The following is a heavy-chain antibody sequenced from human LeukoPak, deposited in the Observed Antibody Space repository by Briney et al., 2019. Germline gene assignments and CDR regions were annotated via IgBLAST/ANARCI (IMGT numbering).Heavy chain of an antibody. CDR1: GFTFDDYA. CDR3: AKDMSDSSGYYYYYYMDV. J-gene: IGHJ6*03. Sequence: GGSLRLSCAASGFTFDDYAMHWVRQAPGKGLEWVSLISWDGGSTYYADSVKGRFTISRDNSKNSLYLQMNSLRAEDTALYYCAKDMSDSSGYYYYYYMDVWGKGTTVTVSS. D-gene: IGHD6-19*01. V-gene: IGHV3-43D*03. CDR2: ISWDGGST.